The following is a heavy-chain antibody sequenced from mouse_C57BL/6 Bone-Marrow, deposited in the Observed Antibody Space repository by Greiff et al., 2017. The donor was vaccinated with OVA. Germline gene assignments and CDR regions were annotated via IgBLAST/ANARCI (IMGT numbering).Heavy chain of an antibody. J-gene: IGHJ2*01. Sequence: VQLQQPGAELVKPGASVKMSCKASGYTFTSYWINWVKQRPGQGLEWIGDIYPGSGSTNYNEKFKSKATLTVDKSSSTAYMQLSSLTSEDSAVYYCARSSYYSNFDDWGQGITLTVAS. CDR1: GYTFTSYW. CDR2: IYPGSGST. D-gene: IGHD2-5*01. V-gene: IGHV1-55*01. CDR3: ARSSYYSNFDD.